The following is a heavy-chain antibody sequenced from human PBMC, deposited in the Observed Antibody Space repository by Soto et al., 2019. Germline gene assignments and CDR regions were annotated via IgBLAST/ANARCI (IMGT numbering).Heavy chain of an antibody. CDR2: SYYSGTT. D-gene: IGHD2-15*01. CDR1: GGSISSYY. J-gene: IGHJ4*01. CDR3: VRRNSAAFDY. Sequence: QVQLQESGPGLVKPSETLSLNCTVSGGSISSYYWSWIRQPPGKGLEWIGYSYYSGTTNYNPSLMRRLPISVETSMNQCSLKLRAVSAAETAVYFCVRRNSAAFDYRGHGTLVTVSS. V-gene: IGHV4-59*01.